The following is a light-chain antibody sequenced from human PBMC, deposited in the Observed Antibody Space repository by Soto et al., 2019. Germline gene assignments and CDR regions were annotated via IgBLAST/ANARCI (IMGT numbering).Light chain of an antibody. Sequence: QSVLTQPASVSGSPGQSITISCTGTSSDVGSYNFVSWYQHHPGKAPTLMIYEVTKRPSGVSNRFSGSKSSNTASLTISGLQAEDEADYYCCSYAGSSAYVFGTGTKVTVL. CDR1: SSDVGSYNF. CDR2: EVT. V-gene: IGLV2-23*02. CDR3: CSYAGSSAYV. J-gene: IGLJ1*01.